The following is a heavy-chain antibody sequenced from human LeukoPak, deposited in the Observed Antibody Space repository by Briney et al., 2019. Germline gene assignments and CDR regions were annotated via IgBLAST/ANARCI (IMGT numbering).Heavy chain of an antibody. V-gene: IGHV3-30*02. J-gene: IGHJ4*02. D-gene: IGHD6-6*01. CDR3: AKDRSLYSSSSGVEDY. Sequence: GGSLRLSCAASGFNFTSYGMHWVRQAPGKGLEWVAFIRYDGSNKYYADSVKGRFTISRDNSKNTLYLQMNSLRADDTAIYYCAKDRSLYSSSSGVEDYWGQGTLVTVSS. CDR1: GFNFTSYG. CDR2: IRYDGSNK.